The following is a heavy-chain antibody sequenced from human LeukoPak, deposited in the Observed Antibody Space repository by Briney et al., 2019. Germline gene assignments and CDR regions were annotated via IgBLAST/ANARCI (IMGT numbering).Heavy chain of an antibody. CDR3: ASADPRLYTIRYFEY. D-gene: IGHD3-16*01. V-gene: IGHV1-24*01. J-gene: IGHJ4*02. CDR1: GYNFNELS. CDR2: FDPEDGET. Sequence: ASVKVSCKVSGYNFNELSMHWVRQAPGKGLEWMGGFDPEDGETIYAQKFQGRVTMTEDTSTDTAYMELSSLRSEDTAMYYCASADPRLYTIRYFEYWGQGTLVTVSS.